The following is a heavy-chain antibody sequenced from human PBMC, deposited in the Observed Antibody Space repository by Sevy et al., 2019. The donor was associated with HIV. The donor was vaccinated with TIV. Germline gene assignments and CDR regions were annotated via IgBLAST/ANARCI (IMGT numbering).Heavy chain of an antibody. CDR1: GGSFSGYY. J-gene: IGHJ2*01. CDR2: INHSGST. CDR3: ASGPHRFSVRNSPGWYFDL. D-gene: IGHD3-3*01. Sequence: SETLSLTCAVYGGSFSGYYWSWIRQPPGKGLEWIGEINHSGSTNYNPSLKSRVTISVDTSKNQFSLKLSSVTAADTAVYYCASGPHRFSVRNSPGWYFDLWGRGTLVTVSS. V-gene: IGHV4-34*01.